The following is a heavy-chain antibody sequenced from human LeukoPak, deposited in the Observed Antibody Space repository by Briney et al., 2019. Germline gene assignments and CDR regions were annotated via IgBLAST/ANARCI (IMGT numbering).Heavy chain of an antibody. CDR2: ISYDGSNK. Sequence: GGSLRLSCAASGFTFSSHGMHWVRQAPGKGLEWVAVISYDGSNKYYADSVKGRFTISRDNSKNTLYPQMNSLRAEDTAVYYCAKSYGGFDYWGQGTLVTVSS. CDR1: GFTFSSHG. CDR3: AKSYGGFDY. V-gene: IGHV3-30*18. D-gene: IGHD4-23*01. J-gene: IGHJ4*02.